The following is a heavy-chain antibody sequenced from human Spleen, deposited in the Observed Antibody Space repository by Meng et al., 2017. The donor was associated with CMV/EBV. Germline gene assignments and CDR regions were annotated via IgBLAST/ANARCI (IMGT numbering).Heavy chain of an antibody. CDR2: ISYDGSNK. J-gene: IGHJ4*02. Sequence: SLRLSCAASGFTFSSYAMHWVRQAPGKGLEWVAVISYDGSNKYYADSVKGRFTISRDNSKNTLYLQMNSLRAEDTAVYYCARDLRFDYWGQGTLVTVSS. D-gene: IGHD3-16*01. V-gene: IGHV3-30-3*01. CDR1: GFTFSSYA. CDR3: ARDLRFDY.